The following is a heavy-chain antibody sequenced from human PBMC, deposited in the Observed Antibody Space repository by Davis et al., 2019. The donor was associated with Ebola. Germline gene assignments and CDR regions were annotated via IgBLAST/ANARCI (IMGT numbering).Heavy chain of an antibody. Sequence: PGGSLRLSCAASGFTFSSYAMSWVRQAPGKGLEWVSSISSSSSYIYYADSVKGRFTISRDNSKNTLYLQMNSLRAEDTAVYYCAKDYSNYPYFDYWGQGTLVTVSS. V-gene: IGHV3-23*01. CDR2: ISSSSSYI. J-gene: IGHJ4*02. CDR3: AKDYSNYPYFDY. D-gene: IGHD4-11*01. CDR1: GFTFSSYA.